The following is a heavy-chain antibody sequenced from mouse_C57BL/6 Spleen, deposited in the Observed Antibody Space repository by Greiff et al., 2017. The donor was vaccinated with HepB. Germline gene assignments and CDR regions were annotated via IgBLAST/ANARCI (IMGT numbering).Heavy chain of an antibody. CDR1: GYAFTNYW. D-gene: IGHD1-1*01. J-gene: IGHJ4*01. CDR2: INPGSGGT. V-gene: IGHV1-54*01. Sequence: VQLQQSGAELVRPGTSVKVSCKASGYAFTNYWIEWVKQRPGQGLEWIGVINPGSGGTNYNEKFKGKETLTADKSSSTAYMQLSSLTSEDSAVYFCASWYYAGDYYAMDYWGQGTSVTVSS. CDR3: ASWYYAGDYYAMDY.